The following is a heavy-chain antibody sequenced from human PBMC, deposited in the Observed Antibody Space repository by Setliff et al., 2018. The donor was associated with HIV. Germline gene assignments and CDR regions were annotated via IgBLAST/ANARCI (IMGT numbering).Heavy chain of an antibody. CDR3: ARGHHFYWYFDL. J-gene: IGHJ2*01. V-gene: IGHV1-18*01. CDR2: ISVYNGQT. Sequence: ASVKVSCKGGFTAYGISWVRQAPGQGLEWVGWISVYNGQTLYAQKVQDRITVTMDIPKDTAYMELRGLTPDDTAVYYCARGHHFYWYFDLWGPGTLVTVSS. CDR1: FTAYG.